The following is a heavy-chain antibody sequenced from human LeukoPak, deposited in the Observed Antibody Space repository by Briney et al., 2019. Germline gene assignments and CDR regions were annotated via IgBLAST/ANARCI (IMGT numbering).Heavy chain of an antibody. CDR2: IYTSGST. Sequence: SQTLSLTCTVSGGSISSGSYSWNWIRQPAGKGLEWIGRIYTSGSTNYNPFLKSRVTISVDTSKNQFSLKLSSVTAADTAVYYCARAGVYSSSSSWFDPWGQGTLVTVSS. D-gene: IGHD6-6*01. V-gene: IGHV4-61*02. J-gene: IGHJ5*02. CDR3: ARAGVYSSSSSWFDP. CDR1: GGSISSGSYS.